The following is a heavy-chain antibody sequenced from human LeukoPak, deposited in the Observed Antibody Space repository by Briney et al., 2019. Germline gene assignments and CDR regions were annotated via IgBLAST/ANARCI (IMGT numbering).Heavy chain of an antibody. Sequence: SETLSLTCTVSGGSISSSYYYWGWIRQPPGKGLEWIGEIYHSGSTNYNPSLKSRVTISVDKSKNQFSLKLSSVTAADTAVYYCARARYSSGWYEFDYWGQGTLVTVSS. CDR2: IYHSGST. CDR3: ARARYSSGWYEFDY. V-gene: IGHV4-39*07. D-gene: IGHD6-19*01. J-gene: IGHJ4*02. CDR1: GGSISSSYYY.